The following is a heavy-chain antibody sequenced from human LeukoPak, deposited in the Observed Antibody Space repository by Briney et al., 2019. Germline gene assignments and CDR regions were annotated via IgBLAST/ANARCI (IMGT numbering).Heavy chain of an antibody. D-gene: IGHD4-23*01. Sequence: SETLSLTCTVSGGSVSSGSYYWSWIRQPPGKGLEWIGYIYYSGSTNYNPSLKSRVTISVDTSKNQFSLKLTSVTAADTALYYCARVFGGNPNWFDPWGQGTLVTVSS. CDR1: GGSVSSGSYY. CDR3: ARVFGGNPNWFDP. CDR2: IYYSGST. J-gene: IGHJ5*02. V-gene: IGHV4-61*01.